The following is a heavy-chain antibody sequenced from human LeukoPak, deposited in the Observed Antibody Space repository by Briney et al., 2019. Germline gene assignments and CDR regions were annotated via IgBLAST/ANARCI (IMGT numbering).Heavy chain of an antibody. Sequence: GGSLRLSCAASGFTFSDCYMSWIRQAPGKGLEWVSYISSSGSTIYYADSVKGRFTISRDNAKNSLYLQMNSLRAEDTAVYYCARYCSGGSCYSGAFDIWGQGTMVTVSS. D-gene: IGHD2-15*01. CDR1: GFTFSDCY. J-gene: IGHJ3*02. V-gene: IGHV3-11*04. CDR3: ARYCSGGSCYSGAFDI. CDR2: ISSSGSTI.